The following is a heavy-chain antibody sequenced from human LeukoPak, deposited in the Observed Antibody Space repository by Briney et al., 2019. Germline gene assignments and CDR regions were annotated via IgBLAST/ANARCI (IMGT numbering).Heavy chain of an antibody. CDR2: IRYDDNYK. CDR1: GFTFNSYG. Sequence: GGSLRLSCAASGFTFNSYGMHWVRQAPGKGLEWVSFIRYDDNYKSYSDSVKGRFTISRDNAKNSLYLQMNSLRAEDTAVYYCARDKRVTLAALDYWGQGTLVTVSS. J-gene: IGHJ4*02. V-gene: IGHV3-30*02. D-gene: IGHD6-6*01. CDR3: ARDKRVTLAALDY.